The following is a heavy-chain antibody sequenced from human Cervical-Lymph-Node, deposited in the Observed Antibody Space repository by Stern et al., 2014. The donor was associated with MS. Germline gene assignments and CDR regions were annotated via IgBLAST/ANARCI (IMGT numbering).Heavy chain of an antibody. CDR1: GGSISSYY. V-gene: IGHV4-59*01. J-gene: IGHJ3*02. CDR3: AREALAAAGQADAFDI. D-gene: IGHD6-13*01. CDR2: IYYSGST. Sequence: VQLEESGPGLVKPSETLSLTCTVSGGSISSYYWSWIRQPPGKGLEWIGYIYYSGSTNYNPSLKSRVTISVDTSKNHFSLKLSSVTAADTAVYYCAREALAAAGQADAFDIWGQGTMVTVSS.